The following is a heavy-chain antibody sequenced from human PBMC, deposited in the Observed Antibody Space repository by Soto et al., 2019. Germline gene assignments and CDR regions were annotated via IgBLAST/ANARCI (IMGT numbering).Heavy chain of an antibody. Sequence: SLRLSWAASGFTFSNYAMHWVRQAPGKGLERVAVISYDGSNKYYADSVNGRFTISRDNSKNTLYLQMNSLRAEDTAVYYCAKSKDSSSWYVAPGYYYGMDVWGQGTTGTVSS. CDR3: AKSKDSSSWYVAPGYYYGMDV. J-gene: IGHJ6*02. V-gene: IGHV3-30*18. D-gene: IGHD6-13*01. CDR1: GFTFSNYA. CDR2: ISYDGSNK.